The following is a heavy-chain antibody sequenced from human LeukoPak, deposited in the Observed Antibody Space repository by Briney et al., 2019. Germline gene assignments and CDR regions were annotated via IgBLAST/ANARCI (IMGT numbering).Heavy chain of an antibody. CDR3: ARSRYSYGPSVSDY. CDR2: IYYSGST. V-gene: IGHV4-59*01. Sequence: SETLSLTCTVSGGSISSYYWSWIRQPPGKGLEWIGYIYYSGSTNYNPSLKSRVTISVDTSKNQFSLKLSSVTAADTAVYYCARSRYSYGPSVSDYWGQGTLVTVSS. J-gene: IGHJ4*02. D-gene: IGHD5-18*01. CDR1: GGSISSYY.